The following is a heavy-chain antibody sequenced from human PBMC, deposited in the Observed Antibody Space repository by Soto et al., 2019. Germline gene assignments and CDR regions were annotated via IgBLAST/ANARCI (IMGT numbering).Heavy chain of an antibody. CDR3: AKDIPLEYGNYWGYYYGLDV. D-gene: IGHD4-4*01. Sequence: PGGSLRLSCAASGFTFSNYGMHWVRQAPGKGLEWVAVISHDGSITYYADSVKGRFTISRDNSKNTLHLQLSSLRAEDTAVYYCAKDIPLEYGNYWGYYYGLDVWGQGTTVTVSS. CDR1: GFTFSNYG. V-gene: IGHV3-30*18. J-gene: IGHJ6*02. CDR2: ISHDGSIT.